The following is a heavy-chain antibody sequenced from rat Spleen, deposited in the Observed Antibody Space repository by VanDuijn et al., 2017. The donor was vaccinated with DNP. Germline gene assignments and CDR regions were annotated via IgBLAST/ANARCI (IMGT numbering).Heavy chain of an antibody. J-gene: IGHJ1*01. CDR1: GSTFTSYY. CDR3: ARRRLPYWYFDF. D-gene: IGHD1-4*01. V-gene: IGHV1-43*01. Sequence: QVQLQQSGAELAKPGFSVKISCKASGSTFTSYYIGWIKQTTGQGLEYIGYINMGSGGTNYNEKFKGKATLTGGKSSSTAFMQLSSLTPDDSAVYYCARRRLPYWYFDFWGPGTMVTVSS. CDR2: INMGSGGT.